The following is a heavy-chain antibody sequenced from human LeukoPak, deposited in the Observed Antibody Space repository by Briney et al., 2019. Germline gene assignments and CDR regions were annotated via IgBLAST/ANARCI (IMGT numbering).Heavy chain of an antibody. V-gene: IGHV4-34*01. D-gene: IGHD5-18*01. CDR2: INHSGST. CDR1: GGSFSGYY. J-gene: IGHJ4*02. CDR3: ARGKRGYSYGPFDH. Sequence: PSETLSLTCAVYGGSFSGYYWSWIRQPPGKGLEWIGEINHSGSTNYNTSLKSRVTISVDTSKNQFSLKLSSVTAADTAVYYCARGKRGYSYGPFDHGGQGTRVTVPS.